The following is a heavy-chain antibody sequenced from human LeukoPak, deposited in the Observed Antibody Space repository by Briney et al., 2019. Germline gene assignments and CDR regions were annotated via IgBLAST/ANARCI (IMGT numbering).Heavy chain of an antibody. Sequence: GGSLRLSCEASGFTFSRFGMHWVRQAPGKGLEWVAFIRYDESNKYYADSVKGRFTVSRDNSKNTLYLQMNSLRAEDTAVYYCANIGDYYDFWSGYLSDYWGQGTLVTVSS. CDR2: IRYDESNK. D-gene: IGHD3-3*01. V-gene: IGHV3-30*02. CDR3: ANIGDYYDFWSGYLSDY. CDR1: GFTFSRFG. J-gene: IGHJ4*02.